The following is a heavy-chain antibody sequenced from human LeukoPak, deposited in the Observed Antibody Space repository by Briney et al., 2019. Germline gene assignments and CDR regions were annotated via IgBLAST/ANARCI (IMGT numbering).Heavy chain of an antibody. CDR1: GFTFSDYY. D-gene: IGHD4-17*01. J-gene: IGHJ6*02. CDR2: ISSSGSTI. V-gene: IGHV3-11*01. CDR3: ARSAPYGDPHGMDV. Sequence: SGGSLRLSCAASGFTFSDYYMSWIRQAPGKGLEWVSYISSSGSTIYCADSVKGRFTISRDNAKNSLYLQMNSLRAEDTAVYYCARSAPYGDPHGMDVWGQGTTVTVSS.